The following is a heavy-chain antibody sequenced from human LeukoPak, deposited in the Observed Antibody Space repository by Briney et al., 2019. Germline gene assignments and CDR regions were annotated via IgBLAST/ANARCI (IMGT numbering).Heavy chain of an antibody. Sequence: PSETLSLTCTVSGGSISNYYWSWIRQPPGKGLEWIGYIYYSGSTNYNPSLKSRVTISVDTSKNQFSLRLNSVTAADTAVYCCAREGPPNYDTIWGQGTMVTVSS. CDR1: GGSISNYY. CDR3: AREGPPNYDTI. CDR2: IYYSGST. V-gene: IGHV4-59*01. D-gene: IGHD3-9*01. J-gene: IGHJ3*02.